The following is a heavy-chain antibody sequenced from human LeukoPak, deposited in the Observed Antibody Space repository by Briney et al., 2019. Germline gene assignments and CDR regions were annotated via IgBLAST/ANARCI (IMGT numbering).Heavy chain of an antibody. J-gene: IGHJ4*02. Sequence: GESLKISCKGSGNSFTTSWIAWVRQMPGKGLEWMGIIYPGDSDTRYSPSFQGQVTMSADKSISTAYLQWSSLKASDTAMYYCARHFGGIGADGTRGYYFDYWGQGTLVTVSS. CDR1: GNSFTTSW. D-gene: IGHD6-13*01. V-gene: IGHV5-51*01. CDR2: IYPGDSDT. CDR3: ARHFGGIGADGTRGYYFDY.